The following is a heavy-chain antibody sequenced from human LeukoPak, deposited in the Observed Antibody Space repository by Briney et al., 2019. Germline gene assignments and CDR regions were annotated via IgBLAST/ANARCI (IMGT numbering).Heavy chain of an antibody. CDR3: ATAEGWDDRGRPNGAFDI. J-gene: IGHJ3*02. CDR2: ISWSSAST. Sequence: GGSLRLSCAASGFTFDDYAMHWVRQAPGKGLEWVSGISWSSASTGYADSVKGRFTISRDNAKNSLYLQMNSLRAEDTGFYYCATAEGWDDRGRPNGAFDIWGQGTMVTVSS. V-gene: IGHV3-9*01. CDR1: GFTFDDYA. D-gene: IGHD3-22*01.